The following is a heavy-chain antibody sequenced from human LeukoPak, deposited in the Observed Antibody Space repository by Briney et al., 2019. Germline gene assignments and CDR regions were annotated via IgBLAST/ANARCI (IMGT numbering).Heavy chain of an antibody. Sequence: ASVKVSCKASGYTFTGYYMHWVRQAPGQGLEWMGWINPNSGGTNYAQKFQGWVTMTRDTSISTAYMELSRLRSDDTAVYYCARAGGPPPYYYYGMDVWGQGTTVTVSS. CDR3: ARAGGPPPYYYYGMDV. CDR1: GYTFTGYY. V-gene: IGHV1-2*04. CDR2: INPNSGGT. D-gene: IGHD4-23*01. J-gene: IGHJ6*02.